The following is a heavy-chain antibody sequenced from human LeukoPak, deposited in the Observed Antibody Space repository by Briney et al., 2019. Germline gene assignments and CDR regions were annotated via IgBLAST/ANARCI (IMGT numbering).Heavy chain of an antibody. CDR3: ARILCTVASDY. Sequence: GSGPALVKPTQTLTLTCTFSGFSLSTSGMCVSWIRQPPGKALEWLARIDWDDAKYYTTSLKTRLTISKDTSKNQVVLTMTNMEPVDTATYYCARILCTVASDYWGQGTLVTVSS. CDR2: IDWDDAK. V-gene: IGHV2-70*11. CDR1: GFSLSTSGMC. D-gene: IGHD5-12*01. J-gene: IGHJ4*02.